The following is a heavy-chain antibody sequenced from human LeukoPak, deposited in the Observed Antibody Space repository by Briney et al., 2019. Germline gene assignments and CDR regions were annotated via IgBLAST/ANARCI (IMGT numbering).Heavy chain of an antibody. Sequence: SETLSLTCSVSGGSISSTSYHWSWIRQPPGKGLEWIGEINHSGSTNYNPSLKSRVTISVDTSKNQFSLKLSSVTAADTAVYYCARHRNDSSGYYFDYWGQGTLVTVSS. V-gene: IGHV4-39*01. D-gene: IGHD3-22*01. J-gene: IGHJ4*02. CDR3: ARHRNDSSGYYFDY. CDR2: INHSGST. CDR1: GGSISSTSYH.